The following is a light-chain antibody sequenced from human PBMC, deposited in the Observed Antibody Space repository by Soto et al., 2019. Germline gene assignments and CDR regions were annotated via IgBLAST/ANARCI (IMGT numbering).Light chain of an antibody. V-gene: IGLV2-23*01. CDR2: EGS. CDR1: SSDVGSYNV. CDR3: CSYASNSPSGV. J-gene: IGLJ3*02. Sequence: QSALTQPASVSGSPGQSITISCTGTSSDVGSYNVVSWYQQHPGKAPKLMIYEGSKRPSGVSNRFSASKSGNTASLTISGLQAEDEANYYCCSYASNSPSGVFGGGTKVTVL.